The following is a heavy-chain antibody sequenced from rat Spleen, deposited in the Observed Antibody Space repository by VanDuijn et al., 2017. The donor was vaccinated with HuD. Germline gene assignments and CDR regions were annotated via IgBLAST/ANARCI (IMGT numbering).Heavy chain of an antibody. J-gene: IGHJ2*01. Sequence: EVQLVESDGGLVQPGRSLKLSCAASGFTLSDHFMAWVRQAPTKGLEWVATINYDGGTPYYRDSVKGRFTISRDNAKSTLYLQMNSLRSEDTATYYCTRENSGSGFDNWGQGVMVTVSS. CDR2: INYDGGTP. CDR1: GFTLSDHF. CDR3: TRENSGSGFDN. V-gene: IGHV5-20*01. D-gene: IGHD4-3*01.